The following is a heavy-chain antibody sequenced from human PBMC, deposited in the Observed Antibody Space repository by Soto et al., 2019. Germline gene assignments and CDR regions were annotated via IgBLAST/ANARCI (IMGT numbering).Heavy chain of an antibody. CDR2: ISWNGADT. CDR1: GFTFDDYA. J-gene: IGHJ4*02. CDR3: ANLPLYGSGFDC. Sequence: EAHLVESGGGLVQPGRSLRLSCVASGFTFDDYAIHWVRQAPGKGLEWVSGISWNGADTGYADSVKGRFTISRDNAKNSLYLQMSSLRTEDTAIYYCANLPLYGSGFDCWGQGTLVTVSS. D-gene: IGHD3-10*01. V-gene: IGHV3-9*01.